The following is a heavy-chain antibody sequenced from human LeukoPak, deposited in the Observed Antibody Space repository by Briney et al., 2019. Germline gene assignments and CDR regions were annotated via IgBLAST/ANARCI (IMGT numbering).Heavy chain of an antibody. J-gene: IGHJ4*02. CDR3: ARESLGCGGDCHFDY. CDR2: IIPIFGTA. Sequence: SVKVSCKASGGTFSSYAISWVRQAPGQGLEWMGGIIPIFGTANYAQKFQGRVTITADESTNTVYLELSSLRYDDTAVYYCARESLGCGGDCHFDYWGQGTLVTVSS. V-gene: IGHV1-69*01. D-gene: IGHD2-21*02. CDR1: GGTFSSYA.